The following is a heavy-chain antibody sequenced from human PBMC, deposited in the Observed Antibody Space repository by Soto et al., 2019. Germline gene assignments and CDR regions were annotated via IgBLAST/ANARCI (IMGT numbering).Heavy chain of an antibody. J-gene: IGHJ4*02. CDR2: INAGNGRE. D-gene: IGHD3-10*01. V-gene: IGHV1-3*01. CDR3: ARGGGGVGEASFDS. CDR1: GYTFTSYT. Sequence: ASVKVSCKTSGYTFTSYTLHWVRQAPGQGLEWMGWINAGNGREKYSQRFQDRVSLSTDKSATTAYMELRSLRSEDTAVYYCARGGGGVGEASFDSWGQGTQVTVSS.